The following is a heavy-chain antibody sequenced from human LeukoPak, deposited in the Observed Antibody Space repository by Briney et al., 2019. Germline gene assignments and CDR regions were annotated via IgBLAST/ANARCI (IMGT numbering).Heavy chain of an antibody. V-gene: IGHV4-59*01. CDR2: TYYSGST. Sequence: SETLSLTCTVSGGSISSYYWSWIRQPPGKGLEWIGYTYYSGSTNYKPSLKNRVTISVDTSKNQFPLKLSSVTAADTAVYYCARGGYYGSGNDFRFDPWGQGTLVTVSS. J-gene: IGHJ5*02. D-gene: IGHD3-10*01. CDR3: ARGGYYGSGNDFRFDP. CDR1: GGSISSYY.